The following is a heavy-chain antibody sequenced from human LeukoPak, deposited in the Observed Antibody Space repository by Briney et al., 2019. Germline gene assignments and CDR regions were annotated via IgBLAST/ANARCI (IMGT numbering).Heavy chain of an antibody. CDR2: ISSSSSYI. V-gene: IGHV3-21*01. CDR1: CS. Sequence: CSMNWVRQAPGKGLEWVSSISSSSSYIYYADSVKGRFTISRDNAKNSLYLQMNSLRAEDTAVYYCASPGLGYYYYYYMDVWGKGTTVTVSS. J-gene: IGHJ6*03. CDR3: ASPGLGYYYYYYMDV. D-gene: IGHD7-27*01.